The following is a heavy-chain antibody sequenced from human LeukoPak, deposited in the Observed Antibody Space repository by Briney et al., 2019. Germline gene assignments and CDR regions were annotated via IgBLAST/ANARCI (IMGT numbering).Heavy chain of an antibody. CDR2: ISGRGDST. CDR1: GFTFYTYA. CDR3: ARSGTEYYFDY. V-gene: IGHV3-23*01. Sequence: GGSLRLSCAASGFTFYTYAMSWVRQAPGKGLEWVSAISGRGDSTNYADSVKGRFTISRDNAKNTLYLQMNSLRAEDTAVYYCARSGTEYYFDYWGQGTLVTVSS. D-gene: IGHD1-14*01. J-gene: IGHJ4*02.